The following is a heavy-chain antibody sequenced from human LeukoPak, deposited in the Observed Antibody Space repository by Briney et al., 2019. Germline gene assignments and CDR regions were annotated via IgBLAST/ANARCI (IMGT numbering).Heavy chain of an antibody. D-gene: IGHD7-27*01. CDR3: ARGPRNWGFDY. J-gene: IGHJ4*01. Sequence: ASVNVSCKASEYTFTTYDINWVPQAAGPGREWMGWMNPNSGNTGYAQKFQGRVTMTRHTSISTAYMEWSIRRSADTAVYYCARGPRNWGFDYWGQGTLVTVSS. CDR1: EYTFTTYD. V-gene: IGHV1-8*01. CDR2: MNPNSGNT.